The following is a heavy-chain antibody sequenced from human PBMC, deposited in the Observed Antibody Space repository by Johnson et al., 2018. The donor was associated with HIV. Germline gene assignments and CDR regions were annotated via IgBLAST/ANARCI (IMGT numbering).Heavy chain of an antibody. Sequence: QVQLVESGGVVVRPGRSLRLSCAASGFTFSSYALHWVRQAPGKGLEWVAVISYDGSNKYYADSVKGRFTISRNKSNNTLYLQIDRLTNEDTGVYYCARCGRKLWSGPGGFDIWGQGTTVTVSP. CDR3: ARCGRKLWSGPGGFDI. V-gene: IGHV3-30*14. CDR2: ISYDGSNK. D-gene: IGHD3-10*01. J-gene: IGHJ3*02. CDR1: GFTFSSYA.